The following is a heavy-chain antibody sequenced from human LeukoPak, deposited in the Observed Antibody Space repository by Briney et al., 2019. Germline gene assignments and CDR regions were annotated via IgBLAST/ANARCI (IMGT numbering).Heavy chain of an antibody. Sequence: ASVKVPCKASGYTFTGYYMHWVRQAPGQGLEWMGWINPNSGGTNYAQKFQGWVTMTRDTSISTAYMELSRLRSDDTAVYYCARDVGYYGSGSYYNEVTNWFDPWGQGTLVTVSS. CDR2: INPNSGGT. CDR1: GYTFTGYY. CDR3: ARDVGYYGSGSYYNEVTNWFDP. D-gene: IGHD3-10*01. V-gene: IGHV1-2*04. J-gene: IGHJ5*02.